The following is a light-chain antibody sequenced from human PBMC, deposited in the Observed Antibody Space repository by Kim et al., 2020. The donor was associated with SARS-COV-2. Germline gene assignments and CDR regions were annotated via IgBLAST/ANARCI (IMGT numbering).Light chain of an antibody. CDR3: QQSYSFPWT. Sequence: ASVGDRVTITCRASQSINNYLNWYQEKPGKAPKLLIYAASSLQSEVPSRFSGSRAGTDFTLTISSLQPEDFATYYCQQSYSFPWTFGQGTKVDIK. V-gene: IGKV1-39*01. CDR2: AAS. J-gene: IGKJ1*01. CDR1: QSINNY.